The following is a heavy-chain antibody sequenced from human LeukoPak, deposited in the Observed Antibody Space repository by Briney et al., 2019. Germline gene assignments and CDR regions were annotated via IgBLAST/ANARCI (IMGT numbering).Heavy chain of an antibody. D-gene: IGHD2-2*02. J-gene: IGHJ4*02. CDR3: ARFTLPAAIHDY. Sequence: GESLKISRKGSGYSFTSYWIGWVRQMPGKGLEWMGIIYPGDSDTRYSPSFQGQVTISADKSISTAHLQRSSLKASDTAMYYCARFTLPAAIHDYWGQGTLVTVSS. V-gene: IGHV5-51*01. CDR1: GYSFTSYW. CDR2: IYPGDSDT.